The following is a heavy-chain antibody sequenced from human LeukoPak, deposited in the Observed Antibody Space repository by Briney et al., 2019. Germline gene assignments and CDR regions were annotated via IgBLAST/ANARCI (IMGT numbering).Heavy chain of an antibody. CDR1: GGTFSSYA. V-gene: IGHV1-69*10. Sequence: GASVKVSCKASGGTFSSYAISWVRQAPGQGLEWMGGIIPILGIANYAQEFQGRVTITADKSTSTAYMELSSLRSEDTAVYYCARGPVRNYYDSSGSAFDIWGQGTMVTVSS. D-gene: IGHD3-22*01. J-gene: IGHJ3*02. CDR2: IIPILGIA. CDR3: ARGPVRNYYDSSGSAFDI.